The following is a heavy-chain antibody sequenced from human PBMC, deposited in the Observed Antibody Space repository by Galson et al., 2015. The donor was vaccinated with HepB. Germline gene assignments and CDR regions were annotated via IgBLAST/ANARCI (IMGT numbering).Heavy chain of an antibody. D-gene: IGHD1-7*01. Sequence: SLRLSCAASGFTFIDYWMYWVRQAPGKGLEWVSRINGDGRSTGYADSVKGRFTISRDNAKSTLFLQLNSLRVEDTAVYFCASPGLGLRLAYSYYAMDIWGQGTTVTVSS. CDR2: INGDGRST. CDR1: GFTFIDYW. J-gene: IGHJ6*02. CDR3: ASPGLGLRLAYSYYAMDI. V-gene: IGHV3-74*01.